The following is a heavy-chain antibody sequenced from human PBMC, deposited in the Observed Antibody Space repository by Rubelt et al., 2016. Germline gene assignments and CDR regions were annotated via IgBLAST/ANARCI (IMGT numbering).Heavy chain of an antibody. CDR2: IHSDGSGI. J-gene: IGHJ4*02. Sequence: VWVSRIHSDGSGISYADSVKGRFTISRDNAKNSLFLQMSSLRAEDTAVYFCARERYCGGDCYSWFDYWGQGTLVTVSS. D-gene: IGHD2-21*02. V-gene: IGHV3-74*01. CDR3: ARERYCGGDCYSWFDY.